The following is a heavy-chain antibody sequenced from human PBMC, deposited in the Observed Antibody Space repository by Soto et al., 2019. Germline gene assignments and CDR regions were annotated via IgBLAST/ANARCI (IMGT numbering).Heavy chain of an antibody. D-gene: IGHD6-19*01. CDR1: GDSLNNYY. Sequence: QVQLQESGPGLVKPSETLSLTCTVSGDSLNNYYWTWVRQPPGKSLEWIGYVYYSGSTNYNPSLKSRVTISVDTSKNQFSLSMISVTAADTAVSYCASSSGWDFDYWGQGSLVTVSS. V-gene: IGHV4-59*01. CDR3: ASSSGWDFDY. J-gene: IGHJ4*02. CDR2: VYYSGST.